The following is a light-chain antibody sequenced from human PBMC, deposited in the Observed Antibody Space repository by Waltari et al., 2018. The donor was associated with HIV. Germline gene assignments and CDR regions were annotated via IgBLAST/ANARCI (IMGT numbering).Light chain of an antibody. CDR2: AAS. CDR1: QSISSH. CDR3: QQSYSSPNN. V-gene: IGKV1-39*01. J-gene: IGKJ2*01. Sequence: DIQMTQSPSSLSASLGDRVTITCRASQSISSHLNWYQQKPGEAPKVLIYAASSLRSDVPSRFSGSGSGTEFTLTISSRQLEDFATYFCQQSYSSPNNCGQGT.